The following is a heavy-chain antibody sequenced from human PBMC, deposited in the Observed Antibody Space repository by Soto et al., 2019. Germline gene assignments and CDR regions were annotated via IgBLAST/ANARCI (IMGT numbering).Heavy chain of an antibody. D-gene: IGHD6-19*01. Sequence: QVQLQESGPGQVKPSGTLSLTCAVSGGSITTSDWWSWVRQPPGKGLEWIGETSHRGSTTYNPSLKXXVXRXXDKAKKQFSLNLASVTAADTALYYCARDGHSSGWSWGQGTLVTVSS. V-gene: IGHV4-4*02. CDR1: GGSITTSDW. CDR3: ARDGHSSGWS. CDR2: TSHRGST. J-gene: IGHJ5*02.